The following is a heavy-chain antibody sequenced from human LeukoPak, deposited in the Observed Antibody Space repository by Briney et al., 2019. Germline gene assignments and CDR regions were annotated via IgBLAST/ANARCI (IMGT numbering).Heavy chain of an antibody. Sequence: SETLSPTCAVSGGSISSGGYSWSWLRQPPGKGLEWIGEINHSGSTNYNPSLKSRVTISVDTSKNQFSLKLSSVTAADTAVYYCARGGGIAAADDTENFDYWGQGTLVTVSS. J-gene: IGHJ4*02. V-gene: IGHV4-34*01. CDR3: ARGGGIAAADDTENFDY. CDR1: GGSISSGGYS. D-gene: IGHD6-13*01. CDR2: INHSGST.